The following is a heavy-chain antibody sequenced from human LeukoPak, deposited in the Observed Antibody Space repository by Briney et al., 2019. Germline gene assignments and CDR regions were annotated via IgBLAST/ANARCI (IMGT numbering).Heavy chain of an antibody. CDR2: TYYRSKWYN. CDR1: GDSVSSNSAA. D-gene: IGHD5-12*01. Sequence: SQTLSLTCAISGDSVSSNSAAWNWIRQSPSRGLEWLGRTYYRSKWYNDYAVSVKSRITINPDTSKDQFSLQLNSVTPEDTAVYYCARVSPVAYLGAFDIWGQGTMVTVSS. V-gene: IGHV6-1*01. CDR3: ARVSPVAYLGAFDI. J-gene: IGHJ3*02.